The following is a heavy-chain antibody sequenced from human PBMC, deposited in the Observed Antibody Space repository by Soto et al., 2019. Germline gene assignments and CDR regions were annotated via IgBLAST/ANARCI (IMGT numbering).Heavy chain of an antibody. CDR2: ISSSSSYT. V-gene: IGHV3-11*06. D-gene: IGHD6-13*01. Sequence: PWGSLRLSCAASGFTFSDYYMSWIRQAPGKGLEWVSYISSSSSYTNYADSVKGRFTISRDNAKNSLYLQMNSLRAEDTAVYYCARDRDSAAAGLYYFDYWGQGTLVTVSS. CDR3: ARDRDSAAAGLYYFDY. J-gene: IGHJ4*02. CDR1: GFTFSDYY.